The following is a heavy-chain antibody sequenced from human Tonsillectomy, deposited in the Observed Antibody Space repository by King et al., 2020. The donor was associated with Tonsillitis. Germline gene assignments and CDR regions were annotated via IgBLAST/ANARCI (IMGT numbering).Heavy chain of an antibody. CDR1: GFTFSSYG. CDR3: ARSRWVLLRFGENGIDV. V-gene: IGHV3-33*05. Sequence: VQLVESGGGVVQPGRSLRLSCAASGFTFSSYGMHWVRQAPGKGLEWVAVTSYDGSDKYYAESVKGRFTISRDNSKNTLYLQMNSLRVEDTAVYYCARSRWVLLRFGENGIDVWGQGTSVTVSS. CDR2: TSYDGSDK. J-gene: IGHJ6*02. D-gene: IGHD3-10*01.